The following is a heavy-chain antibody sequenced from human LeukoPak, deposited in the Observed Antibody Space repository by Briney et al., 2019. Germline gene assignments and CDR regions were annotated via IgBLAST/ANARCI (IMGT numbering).Heavy chain of an antibody. CDR3: ARGQGYSLFDY. J-gene: IGHJ4*02. Sequence: SGTLSLTCAVYGGSFSGYYWSWIRQPPGKGLEWIGEINHSGSTNYNPSLKSRATISVDTSKNQFSLKLSSVTAADTAVYYCARGQGYSLFDYWGQGTLVTVSS. CDR2: INHSGST. D-gene: IGHD5-18*01. CDR1: GGSFSGYY. V-gene: IGHV4-34*01.